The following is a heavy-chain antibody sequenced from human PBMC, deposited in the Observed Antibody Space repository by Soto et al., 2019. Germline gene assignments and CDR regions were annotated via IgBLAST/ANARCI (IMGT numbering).Heavy chain of an antibody. J-gene: IGHJ6*02. CDR2: ISDDGNNK. CDR1: GFTINTYG. Sequence: QVQLVESGGGVVQPGRSLRLSCAASGFTINTYGVHWVRQAPGRGLEWVAVISDDGNNKYYADSVKGRLTISRDNSKNTLYLQMNSLRAEDTAVYYCAKGQHCSSTSCYFYYYGMDVWGQGTTVAVSS. CDR3: AKGQHCSSTSCYFYYYGMDV. V-gene: IGHV3-30*18. D-gene: IGHD2-2*01.